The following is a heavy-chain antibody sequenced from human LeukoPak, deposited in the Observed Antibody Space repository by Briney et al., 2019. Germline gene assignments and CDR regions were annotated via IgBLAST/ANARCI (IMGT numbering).Heavy chain of an antibody. J-gene: IGHJ4*02. CDR1: GFTFSSYA. Sequence: GGSLRLSCAASGFTFSSYAMHWVRQAPGKGLEWVAVISYDGSNKYYADSVKGRFTISRDNSKNTLYPQMNSLRAEDTAVYYCASISSWTDYWGQGTLVTVSS. CDR2: ISYDGSNK. D-gene: IGHD6-13*01. CDR3: ASISSWTDY. V-gene: IGHV3-30*01.